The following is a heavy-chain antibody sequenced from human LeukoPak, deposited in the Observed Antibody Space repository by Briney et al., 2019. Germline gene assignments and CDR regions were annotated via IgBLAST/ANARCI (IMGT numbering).Heavy chain of an antibody. D-gene: IGHD3-3*01. J-gene: IGHJ4*02. Sequence: PGGSLRLSCAASGFTFSSYAMSWVRQAPGKGLEWVSAISGSGGSTYYADSVKGRFTISRDNSKNTLYLQMNSLRAEDTAVYYCAKTEKGTTIFVVVESPLGNWGQGTLVTVSS. CDR3: AKTEKGTTIFVVVESPLGN. CDR1: GFTFSSYA. V-gene: IGHV3-23*01. CDR2: ISGSGGST.